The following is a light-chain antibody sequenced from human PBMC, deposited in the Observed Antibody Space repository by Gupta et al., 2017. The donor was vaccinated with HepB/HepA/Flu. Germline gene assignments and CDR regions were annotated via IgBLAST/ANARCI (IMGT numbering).Light chain of an antibody. CDR2: YAS. CDR1: QSVRNY. V-gene: IGKV3D-11*02. Sequence: ESVLTQSPATLSLSPGERATLSCRARQSVRNYFAWYQKKPGQAPRLLIYYASNRAKGSTANCSGSGGGTDHXLTITSXDSEDFEVYYCQHQNRSHPAVTFGXGTKVEIK. J-gene: IGKJ4*01. CDR3: QHQNRSHPAVT.